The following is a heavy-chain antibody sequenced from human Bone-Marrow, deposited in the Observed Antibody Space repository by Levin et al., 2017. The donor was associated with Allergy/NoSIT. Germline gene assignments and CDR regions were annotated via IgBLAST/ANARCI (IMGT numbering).Heavy chain of an antibody. CDR2: ISTSSAYI. Sequence: GGSLRLSCEASGFVFNSYTMSWVRQAPGKGLEWVSSISTSSAYIYYADSVKDRFIISRDNAKNSLYLQMSSLRAEDTAVYYCARDFHNDGLDYYYMDVWGKGTTDTVS. J-gene: IGHJ6*03. CDR3: ARDFHNDGLDYYYMDV. V-gene: IGHV3-21*06. D-gene: IGHD2-8*01. CDR1: GFVFNSYT.